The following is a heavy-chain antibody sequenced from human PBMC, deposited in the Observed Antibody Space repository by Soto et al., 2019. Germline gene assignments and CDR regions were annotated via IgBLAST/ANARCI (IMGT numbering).Heavy chain of an antibody. CDR2: IYWDDDK. Sequence: QITLKESGPTLVNPTQTLTLTCTFSAFSLSTGGVGVGWIRQPPGKALEWLALIYWDDDKRYSPSLRSRLTITKDTSKNQVVLTMTNMDPLDTATYYCIQSRCGGDCLQSYASYYYYGMDVWGQGTTVTVS. J-gene: IGHJ6*02. D-gene: IGHD2-21*02. CDR3: IQSRCGGDCLQSYASYYYYGMDV. V-gene: IGHV2-5*02. CDR1: AFSLSTGGVG.